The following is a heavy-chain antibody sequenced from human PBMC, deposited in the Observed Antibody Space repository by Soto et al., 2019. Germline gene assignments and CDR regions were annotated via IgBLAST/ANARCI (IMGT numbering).Heavy chain of an antibody. V-gene: IGHV1-18*01. J-gene: IGHJ5*02. Sequence: QVELVQSGPEVKKPGASVKVSCKASGYSFSNSGFSWMRQAPGQGLEWMGWISTYNGNTNYAQKFQGRLSMTRDTSTTTAFMELTILRSDDTAVYYCARDEYNNGRNWLNPWGQGTLVTVTS. CDR3: ARDEYNNGRNWLNP. D-gene: IGHD2-8*01. CDR1: GYSFSNSG. CDR2: ISTYNGNT.